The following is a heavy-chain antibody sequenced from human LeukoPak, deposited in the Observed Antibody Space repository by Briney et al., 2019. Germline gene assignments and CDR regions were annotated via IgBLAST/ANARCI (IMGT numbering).Heavy chain of an antibody. Sequence: GGSLRLSCAASGFTFSNAWMSWVRQAPGKGLEWVGRIKSKTDGGTTDYAAPVKGRFTISRDDSKNTLYLQMNSLKTEDTAVYYCTTYILRWVGDWDYWGQGTLVTVSS. CDR2: IKSKTDGGTT. CDR3: TTYILRWVGDWDY. D-gene: IGHD4-23*01. V-gene: IGHV3-15*01. J-gene: IGHJ4*02. CDR1: GFTFSNAW.